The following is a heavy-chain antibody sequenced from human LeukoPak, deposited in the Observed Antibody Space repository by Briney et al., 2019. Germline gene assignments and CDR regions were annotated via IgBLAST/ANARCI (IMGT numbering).Heavy chain of an antibody. J-gene: IGHJ4*02. D-gene: IGHD3-22*01. CDR1: GFTFSSYA. CDR3: ARDGYYYDSSGYPGSIDY. CDR2: ISHDGSNK. V-gene: IGHV3-30-3*01. Sequence: GGSLRLSCAASGFTFSSYALHWVRQPPGKGLEWVAVISHDGSNKYYAASVKGRFTISRDNSKNTLYLQMNSLRAEDTAVYYCARDGYYYDSSGYPGSIDYWGQGTLVTVSS.